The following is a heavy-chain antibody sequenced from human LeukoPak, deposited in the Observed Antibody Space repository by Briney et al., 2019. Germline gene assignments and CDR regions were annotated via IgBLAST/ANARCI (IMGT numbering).Heavy chain of an antibody. Sequence: GGSLRLSCAASGFTFSSYWMHWVRQAPGKGLVRVSRINSDGSSTSYADSVKGRFTISRDNAKNTLYLQMNSLRAEDTAVYYCARESYITTFGVVIGDWFDPWGQGTLVTVSS. D-gene: IGHD3-3*01. CDR2: INSDGSST. J-gene: IGHJ5*02. CDR1: GFTFSSYW. V-gene: IGHV3-74*01. CDR3: ARESYITTFGVVIGDWFDP.